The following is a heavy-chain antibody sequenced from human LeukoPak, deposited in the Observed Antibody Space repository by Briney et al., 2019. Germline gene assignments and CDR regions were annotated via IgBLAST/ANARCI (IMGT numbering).Heavy chain of an antibody. CDR1: GYTFTSYG. D-gene: IGHD3-9*01. CDR3: ARDRWYDILTGYSGGYGMDV. V-gene: IGHV1-18*01. Sequence: VASVKVSCKASGYTFTSYGISWVRQAPGQGLEWMGWISAYNGNTNYAQKLQGRVTMTTDTSTSTAYMELRGLRSDDTAVYYCARDRWYDILTGYSGGYGMDVWGQGTTVTVSS. J-gene: IGHJ6*02. CDR2: ISAYNGNT.